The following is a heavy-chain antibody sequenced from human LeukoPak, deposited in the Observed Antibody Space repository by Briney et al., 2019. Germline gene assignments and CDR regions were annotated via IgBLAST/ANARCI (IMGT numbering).Heavy chain of an antibody. D-gene: IGHD1-26*01. J-gene: IGHJ3*02. Sequence: GGSLRLSCAASGFTFSSYAMSWVRQAPGKGLEWVSAISGSGGSTYYADSVKGRFTISRDNSKNTLYLQMNSLRAEDTAVYYCASLEGGSYGVDIWGQGTMVTVSS. CDR1: GFTFSSYA. V-gene: IGHV3-23*01. CDR2: ISGSGGST. CDR3: ASLEGGSYGVDI.